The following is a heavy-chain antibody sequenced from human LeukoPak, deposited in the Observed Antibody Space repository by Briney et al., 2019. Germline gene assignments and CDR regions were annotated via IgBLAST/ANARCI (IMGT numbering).Heavy chain of an antibody. CDR2: IYYSGST. D-gene: IGHD3-22*01. CDR1: GGSISSGGYY. J-gene: IGHJ3*02. CDR3: ARSFDYYDSSARSHAFDI. V-gene: IGHV4-31*03. Sequence: PSETLSLTCTVSGGSISSGGYYWSWIRQHPGKGLEWIGYIYYSGSTYYNPSLKSRVTISVDTSKNQFSLKLSSVTAADTAVYYCARSFDYYDSSARSHAFDIWGQGTMVTVSS.